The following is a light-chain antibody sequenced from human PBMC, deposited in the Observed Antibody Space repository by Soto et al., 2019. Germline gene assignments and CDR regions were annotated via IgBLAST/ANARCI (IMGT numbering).Light chain of an antibody. V-gene: IGKV3-20*01. CDR3: QHYDNTPPSVT. CDR2: GAS. J-gene: IGKJ3*01. CDR1: QSVSSDY. Sequence: EIVLTQSPDTLSLSPGERATLSCRASQSVSSDYLVWYQQKPGLPPRLLIYGASRRATGIPDRFSGSGSGTDFILTISTLEPEDFAVYYCQHYDNTPPSVTFGPGTKVDIK.